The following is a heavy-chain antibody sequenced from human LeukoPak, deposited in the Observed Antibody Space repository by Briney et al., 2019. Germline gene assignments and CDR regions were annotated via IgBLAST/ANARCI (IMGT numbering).Heavy chain of an antibody. CDR2: ISAYNGNT. J-gene: IGHJ3*02. Sequence: ASVKVSCKASGYTFTGYYMHWVRQAPGQGLEWMGWISAYNGNTNYAQKLQGRVTMTTDTSTSTAYMELRSLRSDDTAMYYCARIKYGVNAFDIWGQGTMVTVSS. D-gene: IGHD3-10*01. V-gene: IGHV1-18*04. CDR3: ARIKYGVNAFDI. CDR1: GYTFTGYY.